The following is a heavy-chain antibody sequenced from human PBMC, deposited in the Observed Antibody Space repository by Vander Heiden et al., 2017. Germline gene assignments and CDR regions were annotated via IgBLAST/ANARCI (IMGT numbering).Heavy chain of an antibody. CDR1: GFTFSSYE. J-gene: IGHJ4*02. CDR3: ARFTAVASFDY. CDR2: ISSSGSTI. Sequence: EVQMVESGGGLVQPGGSLSLSCAASGFTFSSYEMNWVRQAPGKGLKWVSYISSSGSTIYYADSVKGRFTISRDNAKNSLYLQMNSLRAEDTAVYYCARFTAVASFDYWGQGTLVTVSS. V-gene: IGHV3-48*03. D-gene: IGHD6-19*01.